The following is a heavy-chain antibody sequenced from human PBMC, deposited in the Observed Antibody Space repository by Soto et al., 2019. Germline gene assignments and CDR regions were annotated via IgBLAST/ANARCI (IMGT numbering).Heavy chain of an antibody. D-gene: IGHD6-13*01. CDR3: TRARSSSWDYFYGMDV. Sequence: SQTLSLTCATSGDSVSSNSAAWNWIRQSPSRGLEWLGRTYYRSKWYNDYTVSVKSRITINPDTSKNQFSLQLSSVTPEDTAVYYCTRARSSSWDYFYGMDVWGQGTTVTVSS. J-gene: IGHJ6*02. CDR1: GDSVSSNSAA. V-gene: IGHV6-1*01. CDR2: TYYRSKWYN.